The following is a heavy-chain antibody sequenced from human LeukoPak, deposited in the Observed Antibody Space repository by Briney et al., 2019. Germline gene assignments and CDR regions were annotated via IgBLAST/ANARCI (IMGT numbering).Heavy chain of an antibody. Sequence: PSETLSLTCTVSGGSISSYYWSWIRQPPGKGLEWIGYIHYSGSTNYNPPLKSRVTISVDTSKNQFSLKLSSVTAADTAVYYCARINRDIVVVPAAMNYYYYYMDVWGKGTTVTVSS. J-gene: IGHJ6*03. D-gene: IGHD2-2*01. CDR2: IHYSGST. CDR1: GGSISSYY. CDR3: ARINRDIVVVPAAMNYYYYYMDV. V-gene: IGHV4-59*13.